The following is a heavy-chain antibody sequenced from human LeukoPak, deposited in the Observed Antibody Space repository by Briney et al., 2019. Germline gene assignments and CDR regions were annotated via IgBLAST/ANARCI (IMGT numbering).Heavy chain of an antibody. V-gene: IGHV4-30-4*01. Sequence: KTSETLSLTCTVSGGSISSGDYYWSWIRQPPGKGLEWIGYIYYSGSTYYNPSLKGRVTISVDTSKNQFSLKLSSVTAADTAVHYCARSSYRRYCSSTSCYAGPTQAQPIFDYWGQGTLVTVSS. CDR2: IYYSGST. CDR1: GGSISSGDYY. D-gene: IGHD2-2*01. J-gene: IGHJ4*02. CDR3: ARSSYRRYCSSTSCYAGPTQAQPIFDY.